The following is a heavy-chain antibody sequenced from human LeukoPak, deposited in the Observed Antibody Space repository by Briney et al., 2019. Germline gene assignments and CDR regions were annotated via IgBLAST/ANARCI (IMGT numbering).Heavy chain of an antibody. Sequence: PSETLSLTCTVSGGSISSYYWSWIRQPAGKGLEWIGRIYTSGSTNYNPSLKSRVTMSLDTSKNQFSLKLSSVTDADTAVYYCARFSYYSSLDYWGQGTLVTVSS. J-gene: IGHJ4*02. CDR2: IYTSGST. D-gene: IGHD6-6*01. V-gene: IGHV4-4*07. CDR3: ARFSYYSSLDY. CDR1: GGSISSYY.